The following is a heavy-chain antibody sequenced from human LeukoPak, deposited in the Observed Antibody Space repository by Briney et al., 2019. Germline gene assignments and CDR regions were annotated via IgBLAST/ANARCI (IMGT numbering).Heavy chain of an antibody. CDR2: IIPIFGTA. CDR3: ARGFTIFGVVILGPPYYYMDV. J-gene: IGHJ6*03. Sequence: SVKVSCKASGGTFSSYAISWVRQAPGQGLEWMGGIIPIFGTANYAQKFQGRVTITTDESTSTVYMELSSLRSEDTAVYYCARGFTIFGVVILGPPYYYMDVWGKGTTVTVSS. V-gene: IGHV1-69*05. CDR1: GGTFSSYA. D-gene: IGHD3-3*01.